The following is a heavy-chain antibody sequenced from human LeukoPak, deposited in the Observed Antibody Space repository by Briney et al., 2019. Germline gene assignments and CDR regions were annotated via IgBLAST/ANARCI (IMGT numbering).Heavy chain of an antibody. CDR3: AKQWVDC. CDR1: GFPFDNYA. Sequence: AGSLTLYCAASGFPFDNYAMNWVRQAPGKGLEWVSSISESGDTTHYADSVKGRFTISRDNSQNTLFLQMNSLRAEDTALYYCAKQWVDCWGQGTLVTVSS. CDR2: ISESGDTT. D-gene: IGHD2-8*01. J-gene: IGHJ4*02. V-gene: IGHV3-23*01.